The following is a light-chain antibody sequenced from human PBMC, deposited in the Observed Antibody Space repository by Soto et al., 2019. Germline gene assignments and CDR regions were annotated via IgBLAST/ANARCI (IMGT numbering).Light chain of an antibody. CDR3: QQRSNWLHT. CDR1: QSVSSY. Sequence: EIVLTQSPATLSLSPRERATLSCRASQSVSSYLAWYQQKPGQAPRLLIYDASNRATGIPARFSGSESGTDFTPTISSLEPKDFAVYYFQQRSNWLHTVGQGTKLEIK. CDR2: DAS. J-gene: IGKJ2*01. V-gene: IGKV3-11*01.